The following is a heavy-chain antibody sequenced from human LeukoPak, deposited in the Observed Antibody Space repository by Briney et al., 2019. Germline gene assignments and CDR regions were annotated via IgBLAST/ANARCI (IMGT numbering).Heavy chain of an antibody. D-gene: IGHD6-13*01. V-gene: IGHV3-53*01. Sequence: QPGGSLRLSCAASGFTVSSNYMSWVRQAPGKGLEWVSVIYSGGSTYYADSVKGRFTISRDNSKNTLYLQMNSLRAEDTAVYYCASHSASWYSVYWGQGTLVTVSS. CDR2: IYSGGST. CDR1: GFTVSSNY. J-gene: IGHJ4*02. CDR3: ASHSASWYSVY.